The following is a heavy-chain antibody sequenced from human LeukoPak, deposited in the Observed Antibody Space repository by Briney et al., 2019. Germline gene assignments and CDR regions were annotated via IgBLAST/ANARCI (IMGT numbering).Heavy chain of an antibody. J-gene: IGHJ4*02. V-gene: IGHV3-30*04. CDR2: ISYDGSNK. CDR3: ARLLASGSPFDY. Sequence: PGGSLRLSCAASGFTFSSYAMHWVRQAPGKGLEWVAVISYDGSNKYYADSVKGRFTISRDNSKNTLYLQMNSLRAEDTAVYYCARLLASGSPFDYWGQGTLVTVSS. D-gene: IGHD3-3*01. CDR1: GFTFSSYA.